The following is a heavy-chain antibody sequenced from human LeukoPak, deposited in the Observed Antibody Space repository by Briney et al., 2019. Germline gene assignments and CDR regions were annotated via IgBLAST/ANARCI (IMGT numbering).Heavy chain of an antibody. J-gene: IGHJ4*02. Sequence: GGPLRLSCAASGFTFSSYWMTWVRQAPGKGLEWAANIKQDGSEIYYVDSVKGRFTISRDNAKNSLYPQMNSLRAEDTAVYYCARRGGRSSPLGYWGQGTLVTVSS. CDR2: IKQDGSEI. V-gene: IGHV3-7*01. CDR3: ARRGGRSSPLGY. D-gene: IGHD3-10*01. CDR1: GFTFSSYW.